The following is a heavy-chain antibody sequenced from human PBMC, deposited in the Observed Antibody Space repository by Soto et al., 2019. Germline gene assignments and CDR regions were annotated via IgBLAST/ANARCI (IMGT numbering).Heavy chain of an antibody. V-gene: IGHV1-69*02. CDR2: TIPILRMS. Sequence: QFQVVQFWAEGEKAGASGRGFCTASWDPFSRSSLSLVRPAPGPGVEWMGRTIPILRMSDYAQKFQGRVSITADKSTSTVYMELSRLRSEDTAVYYCATNYGSGSAHFDNWGQGTLVTVSS. CDR1: WDPFSRSS. J-gene: IGHJ4*02. CDR3: ATNYGSGSAHFDN. D-gene: IGHD3-10*01.